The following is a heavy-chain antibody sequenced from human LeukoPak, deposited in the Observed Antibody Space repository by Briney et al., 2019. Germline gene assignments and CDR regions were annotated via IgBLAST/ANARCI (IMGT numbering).Heavy chain of an antibody. CDR3: ARDRRTSQSPLFWNY. D-gene: IGHD3-3*01. J-gene: IGHJ4*02. CDR1: GYTFTSYA. Sequence: ASVKVSCKASGYTFTSYAMHWVRQASGQRLEWMGWINAGNGNTKYSQKFQGRVSITRDTSASTAYMELSSLRSEDTAVYYCARDRRTSQSPLFWNYWGQGTLVTVSS. V-gene: IGHV1-3*01. CDR2: INAGNGNT.